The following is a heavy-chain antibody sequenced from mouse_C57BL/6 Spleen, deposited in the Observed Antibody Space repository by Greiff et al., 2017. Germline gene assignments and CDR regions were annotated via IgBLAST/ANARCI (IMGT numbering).Heavy chain of an antibody. CDR3: ASPYYSNYGFAY. CDR1: GYSITSGYY. V-gene: IGHV3-6*01. D-gene: IGHD2-5*01. CDR2: ISYDGSN. J-gene: IGHJ3*01. Sequence: EVQLQQSGPGLVKPSQSLSLTCSVTGYSITSGYYWNWIRQFPGNKLEWMGYISYDGSNNYNPSLKNRISITLDTSKNQFFLKLNSVTTEDTATYYCASPYYSNYGFAYWGQGTLVTVSA.